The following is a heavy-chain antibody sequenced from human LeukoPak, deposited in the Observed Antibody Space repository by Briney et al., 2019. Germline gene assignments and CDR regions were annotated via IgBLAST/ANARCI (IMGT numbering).Heavy chain of an antibody. CDR3: ARDTHAQSYNWNDDGIDY. Sequence: ASVKVSCKASVYTFTSYAMNWVRQAPGQGLEWMGWINTNTGNPTYAQGFTGRFVFSLDTSVSTAYLQISSLKAEDTAVYYCARDTHAQSYNWNDDGIDYWGQGTLVTVSS. D-gene: IGHD1-1*01. CDR2: INTNTGNP. CDR1: VYTFTSYA. V-gene: IGHV7-4-1*02. J-gene: IGHJ4*02.